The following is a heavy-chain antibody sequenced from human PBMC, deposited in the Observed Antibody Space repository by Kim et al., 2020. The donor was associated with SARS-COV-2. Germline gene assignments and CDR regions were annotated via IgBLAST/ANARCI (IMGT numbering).Heavy chain of an antibody. CDR1: GFTFSSYA. D-gene: IGHD6-13*01. J-gene: IGHJ5*02. Sequence: GGSLRLSCAASGFTFSSYAMSWVRQAPGKGLEWVSAISGSGGSTYYADSVKGRFTISRDNSKNTLYLQMNSLRAEDTAVYYCAKPHAAYSSSWYGENWFDPWGQGTLVTVSS. CDR3: AKPHAAYSSSWYGENWFDP. V-gene: IGHV3-23*01. CDR2: ISGSGGST.